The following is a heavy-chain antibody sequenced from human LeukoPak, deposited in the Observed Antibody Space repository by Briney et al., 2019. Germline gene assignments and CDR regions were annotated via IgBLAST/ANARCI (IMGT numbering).Heavy chain of an antibody. J-gene: IGHJ4*02. CDR3: VIHPRGGPYFDY. Sequence: PSETLSLTCTVSGDSVSSGSYYWSWVRQPPGKGLEWIGYIYYTGNTNYNPSLKSRGTISVDTSKNHFSLKLNSVTAADTAVYFCVIHPRGGPYFDYWGQGTLVTVSS. CDR1: GDSVSSGSYY. D-gene: IGHD3-16*01. CDR2: IYYTGNT. V-gene: IGHV4-61*03.